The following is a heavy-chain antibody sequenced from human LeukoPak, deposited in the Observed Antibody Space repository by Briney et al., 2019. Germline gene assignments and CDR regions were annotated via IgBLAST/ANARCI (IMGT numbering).Heavy chain of an antibody. D-gene: IGHD2-8*01. J-gene: IGHJ6*02. V-gene: IGHV3-30*18. CDR1: GFTFSSYG. CDR2: ISYDGSNK. CDR3: AKDRGKMVYALYGMDV. Sequence: GRSLRLSCAASGFTFSSYGMHWVRQAPGKGLEGVAFISYDGSNKYYADSVKGRFTISRDNSKNTLYLQMNSLRAEDTAVYYCAKDRGKMVYALYGMDVWGQGTTVTVSS.